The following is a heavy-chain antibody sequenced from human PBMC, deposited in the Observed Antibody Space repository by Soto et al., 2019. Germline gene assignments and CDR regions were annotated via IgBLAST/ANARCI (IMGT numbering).Heavy chain of an antibody. CDR1: RGSFSSYF. CDR3: AVVKRITLGRGVLIPSSFDY. Sequence: QVQLQQWGAGLLKPSETLSLTCAVYRGSFSSYFWGWIRQPPGKGLEWIGDINHSGSTNYNPSLKSRVTISADTSKNQFSLKLSSVTAADTAVYYCAVVKRITLGRGVLIPSSFDYWGQGILATVSS. J-gene: IGHJ4*02. CDR2: INHSGST. D-gene: IGHD3-10*01. V-gene: IGHV4-34*02.